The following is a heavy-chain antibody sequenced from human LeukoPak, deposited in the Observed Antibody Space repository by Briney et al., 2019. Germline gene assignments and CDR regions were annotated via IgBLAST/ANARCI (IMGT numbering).Heavy chain of an antibody. CDR3: ARGGSTTVVSFDY. J-gene: IGHJ4*02. CDR1: AVSISSSSHH. D-gene: IGHD4-23*01. Sequence: SETLSLTCTISAVSISSSSHHWGWIRQSPGKGLEWIGYIYHSGSTFYNPSLKSRVTISIDRSKNQFSLKLTSVTAADTAVYYCARGGSTTVVSFDYWGQGTLVTVS. CDR2: IYHSGST. V-gene: IGHV4-39*07.